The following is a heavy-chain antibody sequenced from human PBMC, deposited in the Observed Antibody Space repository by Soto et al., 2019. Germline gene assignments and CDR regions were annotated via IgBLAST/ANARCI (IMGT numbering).Heavy chain of an antibody. Sequence: QVQLQESGPRLVKPSETLSLTCSVSGASISSYYWSWFRQPPGKGLEWIGYVSPSGNTNYKSSLKSGATISSDTSKNQFSLRLRSVSAADTAVYYCARHVDSGSPKYFQQWGQGTLVTVSS. D-gene: IGHD1-26*01. CDR1: GASISSYY. J-gene: IGHJ1*01. CDR3: ARHVDSGSPKYFQQ. V-gene: IGHV4-59*08. CDR2: VSPSGNT.